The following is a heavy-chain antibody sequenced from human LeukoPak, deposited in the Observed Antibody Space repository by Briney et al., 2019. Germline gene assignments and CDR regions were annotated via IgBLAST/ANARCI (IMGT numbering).Heavy chain of an antibody. CDR2: INWDGTNT. CDR3: XKDGGVSGLNWXXS. CDR1: GFTFDNSA. D-gene: IGHD3-16*01. J-gene: IGHJ5*01. V-gene: IGHV3-43D*04. Sequence: GGSLRLSCLASGFTFDNSAMHWVRHAPGKGLEWVSLINWDGTNTLYANSVRGRFTISRDNNINSLYLHMNNLRLEDSAVYYCXKDGGVSGLNWXXSWGXGTLVXXSS.